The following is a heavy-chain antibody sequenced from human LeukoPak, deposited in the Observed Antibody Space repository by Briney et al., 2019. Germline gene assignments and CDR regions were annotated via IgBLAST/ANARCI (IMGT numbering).Heavy chain of an antibody. J-gene: IGHJ4*02. CDR1: GFTFSNYG. D-gene: IGHD3-10*01. Sequence: GGSLRLSCAASGFTFSNYGMHWVRQAPGKGLEWVAVIWYDGSNEYYAESVKGRFTISRDNSKNTVYLQMNSLRAEDTAVYYCAKDRYYGSGSYTYYFDYWGQGTLVTVSS. CDR2: IWYDGSNE. V-gene: IGHV3-30*02. CDR3: AKDRYYGSGSYTYYFDY.